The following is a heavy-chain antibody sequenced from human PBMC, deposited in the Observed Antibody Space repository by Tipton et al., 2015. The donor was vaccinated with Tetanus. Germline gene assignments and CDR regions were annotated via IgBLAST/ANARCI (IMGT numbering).Heavy chain of an antibody. CDR3: ARERLDWGTNDALNI. D-gene: IGHD7-27*01. CDR1: GFTFSSYA. V-gene: IGHV4-59*01. J-gene: IGHJ3*02. Sequence: LRLSCAASGFTFSSYAMNWVRQAPGKGLEWIGYIDYSGSTNYNPSLKSRVSISVDTSKNQFSLKVRSVTTADTAVYYCARERLDWGTNDALNIWGQGTMVTVSS. CDR2: IDYSGST.